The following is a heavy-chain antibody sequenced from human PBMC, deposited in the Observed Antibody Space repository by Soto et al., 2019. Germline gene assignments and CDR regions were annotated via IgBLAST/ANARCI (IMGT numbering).Heavy chain of an antibody. CDR2: ISYDGSNK. CDR1: GFTFSSYG. D-gene: IGHD3-3*01. V-gene: IGHV3-30*18. Sequence: GGSLRLSCAASGFTFSSYGMHWVRQAPGKGLEWVAVISYDGSNKYYADSVKGRFTISRDNSKNTLYLQMNSLRAEDTAVYYCANSKGTYYDFWSGYSTYYYYYYGMDVWGQGTTVTVSS. J-gene: IGHJ6*02. CDR3: ANSKGTYYDFWSGYSTYYYYYYGMDV.